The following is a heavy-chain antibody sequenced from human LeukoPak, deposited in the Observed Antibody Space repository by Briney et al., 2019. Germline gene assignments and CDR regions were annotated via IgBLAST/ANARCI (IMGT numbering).Heavy chain of an antibody. CDR3: ARHPRGFTGIVNYYYMDV. Sequence: PGGSLRLSCAASGFTFSDYGMHWVRQAPGKGLEWVAILSYDGSNKYYADSVKGRFTISRANSKNTLFLQMNSLRAEDTALYYCARHPRGFTGIVNYYYMDVWGKGTTVTVSS. CDR1: GFTFSDYG. J-gene: IGHJ6*03. CDR2: LSYDGSNK. D-gene: IGHD3-16*02. V-gene: IGHV3-30*03.